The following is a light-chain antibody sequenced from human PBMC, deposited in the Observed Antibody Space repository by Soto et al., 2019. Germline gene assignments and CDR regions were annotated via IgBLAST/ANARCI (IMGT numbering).Light chain of an antibody. J-gene: IGKJ1*01. CDR1: QTISSY. CDR3: QQYDSSPRT. Sequence: EIALTQSPATLSLSPGERATLSCRASQTISSYLAWYQQKPGQPPRLLFYDASNRAADIPDRFSGSGSGTDFTLTINRLEPEDFAVYYCQQYDSSPRTFGQGTKVEIK. V-gene: IGKV3-20*01. CDR2: DAS.